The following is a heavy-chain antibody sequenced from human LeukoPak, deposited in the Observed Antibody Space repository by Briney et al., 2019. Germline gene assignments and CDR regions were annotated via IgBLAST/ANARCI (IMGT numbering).Heavy chain of an antibody. CDR1: GFTFSSYW. Sequence: GGSLRRSCAASGFTFSSYWMSWVRQGPGKGLEGVANIKQDGSEKYYVDSVEGRFTISRDNAKNSLYLQMNSLRAEDTAVYYCARVAMVRGVIGFDPWGQGTLVTVSS. CDR2: IKQDGSEK. V-gene: IGHV3-7*01. J-gene: IGHJ5*02. CDR3: ARVAMVRGVIGFDP. D-gene: IGHD3-10*01.